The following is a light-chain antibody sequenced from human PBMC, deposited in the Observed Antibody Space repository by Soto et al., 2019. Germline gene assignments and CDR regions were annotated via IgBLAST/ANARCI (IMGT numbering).Light chain of an antibody. CDR2: DAS. Sequence: DIQMAEWPSSLAASVGDRVSMSCQASQNINNYLHWYQQNPGRAPKLLIYDASNLEAGVPSRFRGSGSGTDFTFTISRLQPEDIATYYCQQYENLPTFGQGTRLEI. J-gene: IGKJ5*01. CDR1: QNINNY. CDR3: QQYENLPT. V-gene: IGKV1-33*01.